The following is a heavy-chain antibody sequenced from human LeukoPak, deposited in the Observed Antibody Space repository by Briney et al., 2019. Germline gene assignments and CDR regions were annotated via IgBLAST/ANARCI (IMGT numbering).Heavy chain of an antibody. CDR3: ARVDSSGWYNWFDP. Sequence: GGSLRLSCAASGFTFSSYGMHWVRQAPGKGLEWVAVISYDGSNKYYADSVKGRFTISRDNSRNTLYLQMNSLRSDDTAVYYCARVDSSGWYNWFDPWGQGTLVTVSS. CDR1: GFTFSSYG. J-gene: IGHJ5*02. CDR2: ISYDGSNK. D-gene: IGHD6-19*01. V-gene: IGHV3-30*03.